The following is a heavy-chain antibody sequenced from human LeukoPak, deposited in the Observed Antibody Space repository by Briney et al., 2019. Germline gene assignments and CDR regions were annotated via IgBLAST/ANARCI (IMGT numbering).Heavy chain of an antibody. J-gene: IGHJ5*02. V-gene: IGHV4-4*07. D-gene: IGHD2-2*01. Sequence: PSETLSLTCTVSGGSISSYYWSWIRQPARKGLEWIGRIYTSGSTNYNPSLKSRVTISLDKSKNQFSLKLSSVTAADTAMYYCARDDCSSTTCPGRWFDPWGQGTLVTVSS. CDR3: ARDDCSSTTCPGRWFDP. CDR2: IYTSGST. CDR1: GGSISSYY.